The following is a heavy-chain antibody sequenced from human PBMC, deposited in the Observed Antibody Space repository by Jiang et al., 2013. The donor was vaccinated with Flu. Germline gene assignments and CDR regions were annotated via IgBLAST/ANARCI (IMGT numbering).Heavy chain of an antibody. CDR2: YWDDDK. V-gene: IGHV2-5*02. CDR1: G. D-gene: IGHD3-22*01. J-gene: IGHJ4*02. Sequence: GVGVESVSPHGKDPGVACTHYWDDDKRYSPSLKSRLTITKDPSKNQVVLTMTNMDPVDTATYYCAHTYYYDTSGKTFDYWGQGTLVTVSS. CDR3: AHTYYYDTSGKTFDY.